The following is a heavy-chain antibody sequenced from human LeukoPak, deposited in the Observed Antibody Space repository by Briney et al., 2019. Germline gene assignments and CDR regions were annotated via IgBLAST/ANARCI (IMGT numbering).Heavy chain of an antibody. Sequence: PGGSLRLSCAASGFTFSDYTMSWVRQAPGKGLEWVSTITYSGGDTYFADSVKGRFTISRDNSKNTLHLQMNSLRAEDTAVYYCAKGVRGGYNFGYFDYWGQGTLVTVSS. V-gene: IGHV3-23*01. CDR1: GFTFSDYT. CDR3: AKGVRGGYNFGYFDY. CDR2: ITYSGGDT. J-gene: IGHJ4*02. D-gene: IGHD5-24*01.